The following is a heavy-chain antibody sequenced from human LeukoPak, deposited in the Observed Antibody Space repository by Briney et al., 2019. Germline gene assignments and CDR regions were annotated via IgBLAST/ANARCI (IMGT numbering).Heavy chain of an antibody. CDR3: ARGLSSNWNNLAY. CDR2: INWSGDNT. V-gene: IGHV3-20*04. J-gene: IGHJ4*02. Sequence: GGSLRLSCEDSGFTFADYGLSWVRQDPGKGLEWVAGINWSGDNTFYADSVKGRFTISRDNTKKTLYLQMNNLRGEDTATYYCARGLSSNWNNLAYWGQGTLVTVSS. CDR1: GFTFADYG. D-gene: IGHD1/OR15-1a*01.